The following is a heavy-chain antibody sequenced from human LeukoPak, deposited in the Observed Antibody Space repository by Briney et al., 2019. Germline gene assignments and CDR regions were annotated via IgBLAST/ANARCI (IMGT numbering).Heavy chain of an antibody. Sequence: ASVKVSCKASGYTFTKYYIHWVRQAPGQRPEWMGLINPGGDNTNYAQNFQGRVTMTGDTSTSTVYMELSSLRSEDTAIYYCARIRDGYNDAYDIWGQGTVVTVPS. V-gene: IGHV1-46*01. J-gene: IGHJ3*02. D-gene: IGHD5-24*01. CDR1: GYTFTKYY. CDR3: ARIRDGYNDAYDI. CDR2: INPGGDNT.